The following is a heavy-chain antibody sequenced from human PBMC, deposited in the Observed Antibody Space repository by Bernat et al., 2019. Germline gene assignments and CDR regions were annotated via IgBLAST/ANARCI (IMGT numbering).Heavy chain of an antibody. Sequence: EVQLLESGGGLVQSGGSLRLSCAASGFTFSSYGMSWVRQAPGKGLEWVSSISGSGGSTYYADSVKGRFTISRDNSKNTLSLQMNSLRAEDTAIYYCAKDESCGDYDPLPEYFQHWGQGTLVTVSS. V-gene: IGHV3-23*01. CDR2: ISGSGGST. J-gene: IGHJ1*01. D-gene: IGHD4-17*01. CDR3: AKDESCGDYDPLPEYFQH. CDR1: GFTFSSYG.